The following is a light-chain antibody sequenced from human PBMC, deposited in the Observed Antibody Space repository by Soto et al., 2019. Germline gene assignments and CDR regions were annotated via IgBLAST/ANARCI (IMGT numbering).Light chain of an antibody. CDR2: AAS. Sequence: DIQMTQSPSSLSASGGDRVTITCRASQSISSYLNWYQQKPGKAPKLLIYAASSLQSGVPSRFSGSGSGTDFTLIISSLQPDDFATYYCQQSYSTPWTFGQGTKVEIK. CDR3: QQSYSTPWT. V-gene: IGKV1-39*01. J-gene: IGKJ1*01. CDR1: QSISSY.